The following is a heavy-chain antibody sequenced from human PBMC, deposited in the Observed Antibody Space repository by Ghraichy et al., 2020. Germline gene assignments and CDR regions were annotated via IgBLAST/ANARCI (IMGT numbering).Heavy chain of an antibody. V-gene: IGHV3-7*01. Sequence: GGSLRLSCAASGFTFSSYWMSWVRQAPGKVLEWVANIYQDGSEKYYVDSVKGRFTISRDNAKNSLYLQMNSLRAEDTAVYYCARVSSGEDYFDYWGQGTLVTVSS. J-gene: IGHJ4*02. CDR1: GFTFSSYW. CDR3: ARVSSGEDYFDY. CDR2: IYQDGSEK. D-gene: IGHD3-22*01.